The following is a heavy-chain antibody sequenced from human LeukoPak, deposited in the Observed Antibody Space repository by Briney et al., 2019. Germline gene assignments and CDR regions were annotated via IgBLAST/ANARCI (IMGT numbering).Heavy chain of an antibody. J-gene: IGHJ2*01. CDR2: IYTSGST. Sequence: PSETLSLTCTVSGGSISSYYWSWIRQPAGKGLEWIGRIYTSGSTNYNPSLKSRVTMSVDTSKNQFSLKLSSVTAADTAVYYCARDHMYYYDSSGYYRFDPWGRGTLVTVSS. CDR1: GGSISSYY. D-gene: IGHD3-22*01. CDR3: ARDHMYYYDSSGYYRFDP. V-gene: IGHV4-4*07.